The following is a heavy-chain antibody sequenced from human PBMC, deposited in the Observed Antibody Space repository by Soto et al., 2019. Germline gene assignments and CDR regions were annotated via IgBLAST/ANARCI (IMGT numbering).Heavy chain of an antibody. CDR1: GFTFSSYS. V-gene: IGHV3-21*01. CDR2: ISSSSSYI. D-gene: IGHD3-3*01. J-gene: IGHJ6*02. CDR3: ARDLEGYDFWSGPASMDV. Sequence: GGSLRLSCAASGFTFSSYSMNWVRQAPGKGLEWVSSISSSSSYIYYADSVKGRFTISRDNAKNSLYLQMNSLRAEDTAVYYCARDLEGYDFWSGPASMDVWGQGTTVTSP.